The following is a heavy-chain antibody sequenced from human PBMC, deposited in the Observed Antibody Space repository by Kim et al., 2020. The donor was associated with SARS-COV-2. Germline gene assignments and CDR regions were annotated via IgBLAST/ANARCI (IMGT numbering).Heavy chain of an antibody. CDR3: ARGTVSLYYDLWSGYYKLDY. J-gene: IGHJ4*02. Sequence: RFTIARDNAKNSLYLQMNSLRAEDTAVYYCARGTVSLYYDLWSGYYKLDYWGQGTLVTVSS. D-gene: IGHD3-3*01. V-gene: IGHV3-11*06.